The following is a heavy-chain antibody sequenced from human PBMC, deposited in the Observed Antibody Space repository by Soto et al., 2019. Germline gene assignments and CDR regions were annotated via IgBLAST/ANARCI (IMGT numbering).Heavy chain of an antibody. CDR2: INAGNGNT. CDR3: ASDKITGILAY. J-gene: IGHJ4*02. V-gene: IGHV1-3*05. D-gene: IGHD1-20*01. Sequence: QVQLVQSGAEEKKPGASVKDSCKASGYTFTSYDMHWVRQAPGQRLEGMGWINAGNGNTKYSQKFQGRVTITSDTSASPANMELTSLRSEDTAVYYCASDKITGILAYWGQGTLVTVSS. CDR1: GYTFTSYD.